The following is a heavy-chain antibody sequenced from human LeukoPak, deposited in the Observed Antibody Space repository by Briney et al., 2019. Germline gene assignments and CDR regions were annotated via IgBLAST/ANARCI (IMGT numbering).Heavy chain of an antibody. CDR3: ARLYYDFWSGYPFDP. CDR2: IYHSGST. J-gene: IGHJ5*02. V-gene: IGHV4-34*01. Sequence: SETLSLTCAVYGGSFSGYYWSWIRQPPGKGLEWIGEIYHSGSTNYNPSLKSRVTISVDTSKNQFSLKLSSVTAADTAVYYCARLYYDFWSGYPFDPWGQGTLVTVSS. D-gene: IGHD3-3*01. CDR1: GGSFSGYY.